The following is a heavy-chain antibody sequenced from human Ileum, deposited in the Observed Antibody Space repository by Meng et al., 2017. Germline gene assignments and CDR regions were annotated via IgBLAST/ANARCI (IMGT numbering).Heavy chain of an antibody. J-gene: IGHJ4*02. Sequence: GQCGGVLFQPVGSRRLSCVASGFTVTEHWMDWVLKSPGKGLVWVAGVYFTTGTVYADPVKGRYTVTRDNAKNTVYLQMNSLRAEDTGVYYCFWERGWGQGTLVTVSS. CDR1: GFTVTEHW. CDR2: VYFTTGT. V-gene: IGHV3-74*01. D-gene: IGHD3-16*01. CDR3: FWERG.